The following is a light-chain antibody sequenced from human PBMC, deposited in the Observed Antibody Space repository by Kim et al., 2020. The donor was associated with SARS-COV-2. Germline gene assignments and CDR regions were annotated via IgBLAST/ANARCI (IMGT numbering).Light chain of an antibody. CDR2: AVS. V-gene: IGKV1-27*01. CDR3: QTYDTVPYN. J-gene: IGKJ2*01. Sequence: DIQMTQSPSSLSASVGDRVTITCRASQAIRKYVAWYHQKPGKVPKLLIHAVSTLQSGVPSRFSGGGSGTDFTLTIRGLQPEDVATYYCQTYDTVPYNFGQGTKLEF. CDR1: QAIRKY.